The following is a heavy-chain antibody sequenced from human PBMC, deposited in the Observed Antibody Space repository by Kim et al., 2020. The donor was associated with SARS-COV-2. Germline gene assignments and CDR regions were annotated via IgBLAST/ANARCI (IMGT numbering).Heavy chain of an antibody. V-gene: IGHV1-46*01. CDR2: INPSGGST. CDR1: GYTFTSYY. D-gene: IGHD5-12*01. Sequence: ASVKVSCKASGYTFTSYYMHWVRQAPGQGLEWMGIINPSGGSTSYAQKFQGRVTMTRDTSTSTVYMELSSLRSEDTAVYYCARDLTTTDGYRDYYYGMDVRGQGTTVPVSS. J-gene: IGHJ6*02. CDR3: ARDLTTTDGYRDYYYGMDV.